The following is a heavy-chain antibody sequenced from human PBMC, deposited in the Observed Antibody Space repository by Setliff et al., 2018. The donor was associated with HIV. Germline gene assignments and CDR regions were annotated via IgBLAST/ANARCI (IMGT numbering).Heavy chain of an antibody. Sequence: PGGSLRLSCAASGFSFSNYAMTWVRQAPGKGLEWVSVIYSGGSTYYADSVKGRFTISRDNSKNTLYLQMDSLRAEDTAVYYCTRGGSYSPGDYWGQGTLVTVSS. CDR2: IYSGGST. CDR1: GFSFSNYA. D-gene: IGHD1-26*01. CDR3: TRGGSYSPGDY. J-gene: IGHJ4*02. V-gene: IGHV3-23*03.